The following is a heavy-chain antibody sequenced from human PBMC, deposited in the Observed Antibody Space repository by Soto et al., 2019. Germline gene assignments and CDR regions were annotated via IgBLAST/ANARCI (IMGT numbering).Heavy chain of an antibody. CDR3: ARNAGYYDSSGYQGPIYGMDV. J-gene: IGHJ6*02. CDR1: GGSISSGGYY. Sequence: PSETLSLTCTVSGGSISSGGYYWSWIRQHPGKGLEWIGYIYYSGSTYYNPSLKSRVTISVDTSKNQFSLKLSSVTAADTAVYYCARNAGYYDSSGYQGPIYGMDVWGQGTTVTVSS. V-gene: IGHV4-31*03. CDR2: IYYSGST. D-gene: IGHD3-22*01.